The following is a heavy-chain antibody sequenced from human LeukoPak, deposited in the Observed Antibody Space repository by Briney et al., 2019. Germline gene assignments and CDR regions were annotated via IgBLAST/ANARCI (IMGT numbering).Heavy chain of an antibody. CDR2: IVVGSGNT. J-gene: IGHJ3*02. Sequence: SVKVSCKTSGFTFSNSALQWVRQARGQRLEWIGWIVVGSGNTNYAQKFQKRVTITRDMSTSTAYMELSSLRSEDTAVYYCARDSNGQTRADDPFDIWGQGTMVTVSS. CDR3: ARDSNGQTRADDPFDI. V-gene: IGHV1-58*01. D-gene: IGHD6-19*01. CDR1: GFTFSNSA.